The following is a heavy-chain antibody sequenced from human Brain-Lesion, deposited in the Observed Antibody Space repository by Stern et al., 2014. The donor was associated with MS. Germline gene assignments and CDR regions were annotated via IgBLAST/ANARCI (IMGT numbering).Heavy chain of an antibody. D-gene: IGHD1-14*01. CDR2: IRWNSGTI. Sequence: EVHLVESGGDLVQPGRSLRLSCAAFGFTFDAYAMHWVRQAPGKGLEWVAGIRWNSGTIGYADSVKGRFTTSRDNAYSSLYLQMNSLRPEDTALYYCARDITGSSAYFAYWGQGTLVTVSS. CDR1: GFTFDAYA. CDR3: ARDITGSSAYFAY. V-gene: IGHV3-9*01. J-gene: IGHJ4*02.